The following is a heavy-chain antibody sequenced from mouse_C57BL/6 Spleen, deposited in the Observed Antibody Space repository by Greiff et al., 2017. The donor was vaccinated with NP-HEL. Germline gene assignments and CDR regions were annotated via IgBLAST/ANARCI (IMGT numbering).Heavy chain of an antibody. CDR2: ISYGGCYT. J-gene: IGHJ3*01. D-gene: IGHD2-5*01. CDR1: GLTFSSYA. Sequence: EVQRVESGGGLVKPGGSLKLSCAASGLTFSSYAMSWVRQTPEKRLEWVATISYGGCYTYYPDNVKGRFTISRDNAKNNLYLQMSHLKSEDTAMYYCARDHYSNPGAWFAYWGQGTLVTVSA. CDR3: ARDHYSNPGAWFAY. V-gene: IGHV5-4*01.